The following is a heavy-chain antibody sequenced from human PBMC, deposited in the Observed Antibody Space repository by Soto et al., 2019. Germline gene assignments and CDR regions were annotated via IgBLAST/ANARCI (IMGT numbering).Heavy chain of an antibody. CDR1: GDSVSSNSAA. CDR2: TYYRSKWYN. Sequence: PSQTLSLTCAISGDSVSSNSAAWNWIRQSPSRGLEWLGRTYYRSKWYNDYAVSVKSRITINPDTSKNQFSLQLNSVTPEDTAVYYCARTSPQWLTSYQIVDYWGQGTLVTVSS. D-gene: IGHD6-19*01. V-gene: IGHV6-1*01. J-gene: IGHJ4*02. CDR3: ARTSPQWLTSYQIVDY.